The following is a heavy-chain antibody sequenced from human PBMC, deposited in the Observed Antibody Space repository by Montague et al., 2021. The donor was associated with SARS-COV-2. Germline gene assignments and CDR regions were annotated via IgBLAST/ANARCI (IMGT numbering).Heavy chain of an antibody. V-gene: IGHV4-59*01. CDR3: ARESDSYPSGTQYFDL. CDR2: IYHYGSA. J-gene: IGHJ2*01. CDR1: GGSISSSY. Sequence: SETLSLTCSVSGGSISSSYWSWIRQPPGKGLEWIGYIYHYGSAKYNPFLKSRVTISVDTSKNQFSLKLTSVTAADTAVYFCARESDSYPSGTQYFDLWGRGTLVTVSS. D-gene: IGHD5-18*01.